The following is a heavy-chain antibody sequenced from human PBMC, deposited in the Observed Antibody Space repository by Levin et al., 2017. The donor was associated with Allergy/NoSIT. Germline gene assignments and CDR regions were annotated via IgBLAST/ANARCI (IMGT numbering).Heavy chain of an antibody. CDR3: ARERAVAGTDPSFGY. D-gene: IGHD6-19*01. J-gene: IGHJ4*02. CDR2: ISYDGSNK. CDR1: GFTFSSYA. Sequence: PGGSLRLSCAASGFTFSSYAMHWVRQAPGKGLEWVAVISYDGSNKYYADSVKGRFTISRDNSKNTLYLQMNSLRAEDTAVYYCARERAVAGTDPSFGYWGQGTLVTVSS. V-gene: IGHV3-30-3*01.